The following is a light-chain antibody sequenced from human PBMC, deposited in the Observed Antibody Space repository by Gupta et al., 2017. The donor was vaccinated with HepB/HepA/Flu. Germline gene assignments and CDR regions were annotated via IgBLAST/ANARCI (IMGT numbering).Light chain of an antibody. Sequence: EIVLTQSPGTLSLSPGERATLPCRASQSVSSIYLAWYHQKPGQAPRLLIYGTSSRATDIPDRFSGSGSGTDFTLTISRLEPEDFAVYYCQQHVTLPWTFGQGTKVEFK. J-gene: IGKJ1*01. CDR1: QSVSSIY. CDR2: GTS. CDR3: QQHVTLPWT. V-gene: IGKV3-20*01.